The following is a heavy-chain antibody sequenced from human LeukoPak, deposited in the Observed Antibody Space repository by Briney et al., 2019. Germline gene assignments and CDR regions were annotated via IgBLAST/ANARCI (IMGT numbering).Heavy chain of an antibody. D-gene: IGHD1-26*01. CDR1: GGTFSSYA. CDR3: ARGAPGIVGATEHTPSFDY. CDR2: IIPIFGTA. Sequence: GASVKVSCKASGGTFSSYAISWVRQAPEQGLEWMGGIIPIFGTANYAQKFQGRVTITTDESTSTAYMELSSLRSEDTAVYYCARGAPGIVGATEHTPSFDYWGQGTLVTVSS. V-gene: IGHV1-69*05. J-gene: IGHJ4*02.